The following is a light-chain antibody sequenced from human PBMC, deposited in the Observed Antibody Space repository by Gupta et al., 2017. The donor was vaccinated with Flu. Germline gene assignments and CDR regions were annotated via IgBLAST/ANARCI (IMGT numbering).Light chain of an antibody. CDR3: SSYAGGCTYV. V-gene: IGLV2-23*02. CDR1: NSDIGAYSL. J-gene: IGLJ1*01. Sequence: QSAPTQPASVSGSPGQSIAISCTGTNSDIGAYSLVSWFQQHPGQTPKLIIYEVSQRPAGISARFSGSKSGNTAFLTLSGRQDEDEADYYCSSYAGGCTYVFGTGTTVSVL. CDR2: EVS.